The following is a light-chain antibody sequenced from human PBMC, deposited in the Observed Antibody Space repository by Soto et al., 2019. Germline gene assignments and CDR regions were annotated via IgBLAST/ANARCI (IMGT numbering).Light chain of an antibody. V-gene: IGLV2-8*01. CDR3: NSYAGSNNGV. J-gene: IGLJ3*02. CDR1: SSDVGGYNY. CDR2: EVT. Sequence: QSALTQPPSASGSPGQSVTISCTGTSSDVGGYNYVSWYQHHPGKAPKLMIYEVTKRPSGVPDRFSGSKSANTASLTVSGLQAEDEADYYCNSYAGSNNGVFGGGTKLTVL.